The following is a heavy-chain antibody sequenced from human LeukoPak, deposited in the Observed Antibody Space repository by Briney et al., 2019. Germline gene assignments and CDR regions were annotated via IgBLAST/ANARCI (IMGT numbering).Heavy chain of an antibody. CDR1: GYTFTSYG. J-gene: IGHJ4*02. CDR3: AREFGYGSGSYPPGY. Sequence: ASVKVSCKASGYTFTSYGISWVRQAPGQGLEWMGWISAYNGNTNYAQKLQGRVTMTTDTSTSTAYMELSSLRSEDTAVYYCAREFGYGSGSYPPGYWGQGTLVTVSS. D-gene: IGHD3-10*01. CDR2: ISAYNGNT. V-gene: IGHV1-18*01.